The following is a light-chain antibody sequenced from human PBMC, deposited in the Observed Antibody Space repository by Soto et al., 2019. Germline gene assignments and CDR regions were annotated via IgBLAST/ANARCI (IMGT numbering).Light chain of an antibody. CDR1: SSDGGGYNY. J-gene: IGLJ3*02. CDR2: EVT. CDR3: SSYAASNNFYFV. Sequence: QSALTQPPSASGSPGQSVTISCTGTSSDGGGYNYVSWYQRYPGRAPKLMIYEVTKRPSGVPDRFSGSKSGNTASLTVSGLQAEDEADYYCSSYAASNNFYFVFGGGTKLTVL. V-gene: IGLV2-8*01.